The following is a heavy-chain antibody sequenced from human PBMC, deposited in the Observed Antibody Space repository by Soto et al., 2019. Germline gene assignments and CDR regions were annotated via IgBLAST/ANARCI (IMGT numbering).Heavy chain of an antibody. CDR1: GFSLSTRGVG. V-gene: IGHV2-5*02. D-gene: IGHD2-21*02. Sequence: QITLKESGPTLVKPTQTLTLTCTFSGFSLSTRGVGEGWIRQPPGKALESLALIYWDDDKRYSPPLKSRLTNTKDTSKTQVVLTMTNMDPVDTATYYCAHSRCGGDCLQSYPSHYYYGMDVWGQGTTVTVSS. CDR3: AHSRCGGDCLQSYPSHYYYGMDV. J-gene: IGHJ6*02. CDR2: IYWDDDK.